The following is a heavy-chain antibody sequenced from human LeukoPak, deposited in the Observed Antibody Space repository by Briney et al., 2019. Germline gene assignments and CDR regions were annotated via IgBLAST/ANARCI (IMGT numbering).Heavy chain of an antibody. Sequence: GGSLRLSCAASGFTFSSYAMSWVRQAPGKGLEWVSAISGSGGSTYYADSVKGRFTISRDNSKNTLYLQMNSLRAEDTAVYYCAKGAPLYYYDSSGYGDRRPIGYWGQGTLVTVSS. CDR2: ISGSGGST. CDR3: AKGAPLYYYDSSGYGDRRPIGY. J-gene: IGHJ4*02. V-gene: IGHV3-23*01. D-gene: IGHD3-22*01. CDR1: GFTFSSYA.